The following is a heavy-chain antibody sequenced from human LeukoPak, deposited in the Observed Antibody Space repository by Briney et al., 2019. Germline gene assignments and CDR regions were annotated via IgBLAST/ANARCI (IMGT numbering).Heavy chain of an antibody. D-gene: IGHD2-21*02. Sequence: TLSLTCTVSGGSISSSSYYWGWIRQPPGKGLEWTGSIYYSGSTYYNPSLKSRVTISVDTSKNQFSLKLSSVTAADTAVYYCAREGGADLGYYYMDVWGKGTTVIVSS. CDR2: IYYSGST. V-gene: IGHV4-39*02. CDR1: GGSISSSSYY. CDR3: AREGGADLGYYYMDV. J-gene: IGHJ6*03.